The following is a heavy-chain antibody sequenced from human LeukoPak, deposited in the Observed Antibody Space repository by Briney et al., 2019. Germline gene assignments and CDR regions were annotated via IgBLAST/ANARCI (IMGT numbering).Heavy chain of an antibody. CDR3: AKNGDRGAYCSGGTCYPYFYYYMDV. CDR2: ISTTGGTT. D-gene: IGHD2-15*01. V-gene: IGHV3-23*01. Sequence: GGTLRLACAASGFTFSSYGMSWVRQAPGKGLEWVSAISTTGGTTYYAGSVKGRFTISRDNSRNTLYLQVNSLRAEDMAIYYCAKNGDRGAYCSGGTCYPYFYYYMDVWGKGTTVTFSS. J-gene: IGHJ6*03. CDR1: GFTFSSYG.